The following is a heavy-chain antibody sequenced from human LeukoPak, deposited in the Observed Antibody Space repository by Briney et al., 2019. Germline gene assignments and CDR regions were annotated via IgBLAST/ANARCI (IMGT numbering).Heavy chain of an antibody. V-gene: IGHV3-74*01. CDR3: ARGEFGDYYYFYMDV. J-gene: IGHJ6*03. D-gene: IGHD2/OR15-2a*01. CDR2: INSDGSST. CDR1: GFTFSSYW. Sequence: PGGSLRLSCAASGFTFSSYWMHWVRQAPGKGLVWVSRINSDGSSTSYADSVKGRFTISRDNAKNTLHLQMNSLRAEDTATYYCARGEFGDYYYFYMDVWGKGATVTVSS.